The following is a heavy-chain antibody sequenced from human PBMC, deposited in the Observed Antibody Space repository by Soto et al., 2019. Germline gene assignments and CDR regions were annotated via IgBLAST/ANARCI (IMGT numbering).Heavy chain of an antibody. CDR3: SRVDPIAKSPDY. D-gene: IGHD3-9*01. CDR1: VVSEFTFSDQY. Sequence: VQVEESGGGLVLPGGSLRLSCAVSVVSEFTFSDQYMDWVRQAPGKGLEWVGRSRNRVNSFSAAYAASVQGRFTISRDDSKNTVYLQMNSLKTEDTAVYFCSRVDPIAKSPDYWGQGTLVTVSS. CDR2: SRNRVNSFSA. V-gene: IGHV3-72*01. J-gene: IGHJ4*02.